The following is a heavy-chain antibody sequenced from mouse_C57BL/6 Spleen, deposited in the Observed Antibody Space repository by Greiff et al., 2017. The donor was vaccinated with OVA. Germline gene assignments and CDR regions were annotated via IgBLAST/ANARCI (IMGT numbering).Heavy chain of an antibody. CDR3: VRDNYYGSSYDYAMDY. Sequence: DVQLQESGGGLVQPKGSLKLSCAASGFTFNTYAMHWVRQAPGKGLEWVARIRSKSSNYATYYADSVKDRFTISRDDSQSMLYLQMNNLKTEDTAMYYCVRDNYYGSSYDYAMDYWGQGTSVTVSS. CDR2: IRSKSSNYAT. CDR1: GFTFNTYA. J-gene: IGHJ4*01. D-gene: IGHD1-1*01. V-gene: IGHV10-3*01.